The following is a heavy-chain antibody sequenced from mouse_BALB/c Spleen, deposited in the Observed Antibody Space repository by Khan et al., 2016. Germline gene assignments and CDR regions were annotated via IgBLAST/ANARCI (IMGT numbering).Heavy chain of an antibody. V-gene: IGHV9-1*02. CDR3: ARGDGYAMDY. J-gene: IGHJ4*01. D-gene: IGHD2-3*01. CDR2: INTYTGEP. Sequence: QLQLVQSGPELKKPGETVKISCKASGYTFTNYGMSWVKQAPGKGLKWMGWINTYTGEPTYADDFKGRFAFSLETSASTAYLQINNLKNEDMATYFCARGDGYAMDYWGQGTSVTVSS. CDR1: GYTFTNYG.